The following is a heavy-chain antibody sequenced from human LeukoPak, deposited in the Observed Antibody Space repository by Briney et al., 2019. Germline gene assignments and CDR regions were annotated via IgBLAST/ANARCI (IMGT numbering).Heavy chain of an antibody. D-gene: IGHD5-18*01. CDR3: ARRGDSYGRFDY. CDR1: GYSFSIYW. Sequence: GESLKISCKGLGYSFSIYWIAWVRQMPGKGLEWMGIIYGGDSDDRYSPSFQGQVTISADKSMNTAYLQWSSLKASDTAMYYCARRGDSYGRFDYWGQGILVTVSS. J-gene: IGHJ4*02. CDR2: IYGGDSDD. V-gene: IGHV5-51*01.